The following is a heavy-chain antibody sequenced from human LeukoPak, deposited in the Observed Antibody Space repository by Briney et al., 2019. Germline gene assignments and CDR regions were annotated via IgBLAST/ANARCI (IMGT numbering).Heavy chain of an antibody. Sequence: SETLSLTCAVYGGSFSGYYWSWIHQPPGKGLEWIGEINHSGSTNYNPSLKSRVTISVDTSKNQFSLKLSSVTAADTAVYYCARVSAVAGTALSFDYWGQGTLVTVSS. V-gene: IGHV4-34*01. CDR3: ARVSAVAGTALSFDY. CDR1: GGSFSGYY. J-gene: IGHJ4*02. D-gene: IGHD6-19*01. CDR2: INHSGST.